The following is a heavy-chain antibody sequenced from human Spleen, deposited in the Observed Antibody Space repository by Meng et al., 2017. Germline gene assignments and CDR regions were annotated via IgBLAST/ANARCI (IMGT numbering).Heavy chain of an antibody. J-gene: IGHJ4*02. CDR1: GYIFTIYY. CDR2: INPSDDRA. Sequence: ASVKVSCKASGYIFTIYYMHWVRQAPGQGLEWMGIINPSDDRARYAPKFQGRVTLTRDTSTSSVYIQLNNLRSRDTAIDYCARARSFDGSGYYHDYWGQGTLVTVSS. V-gene: IGHV1-46*01. CDR3: ARARSFDGSGYYHDY. D-gene: IGHD3-22*01.